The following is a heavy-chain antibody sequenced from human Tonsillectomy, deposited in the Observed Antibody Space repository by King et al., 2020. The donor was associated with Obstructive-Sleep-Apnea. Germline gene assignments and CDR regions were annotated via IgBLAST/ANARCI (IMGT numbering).Heavy chain of an antibody. D-gene: IGHD2-15*01. CDR3: ARGLYCSGGSCYSGTWFDP. Sequence: QLQESGPGLVKPSETLSLTCTVSGGSISSSSYYWGWIRQPPGKGLEWIGSIYYSGSTYYNPSLKSRVTISVDTSKNQFSLKLSSVTAADTAVYYCARGLYCSGGSCYSGTWFDPWGQGTLVTVSS. CDR1: GGSISSSSYY. CDR2: IYYSGST. V-gene: IGHV4-39*07. J-gene: IGHJ5*02.